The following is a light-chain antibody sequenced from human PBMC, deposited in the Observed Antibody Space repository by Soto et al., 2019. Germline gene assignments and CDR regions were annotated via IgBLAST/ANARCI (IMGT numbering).Light chain of an antibody. J-gene: IGKJ5*01. CDR2: LAS. V-gene: IGKV2-28*01. CDR3: MQALQVLFT. Sequence: DFLMTQSPLSLPVTPGEPASISCRSNQSLLHSNAYNYLDWYLQKPGQSPQRLIYLASGRASGVPDRFSGSGSGTDFTPSISTVEAGDVGVYYCMQALQVLFTFGQGTRMEIK. CDR1: QSLLHSNAYNY.